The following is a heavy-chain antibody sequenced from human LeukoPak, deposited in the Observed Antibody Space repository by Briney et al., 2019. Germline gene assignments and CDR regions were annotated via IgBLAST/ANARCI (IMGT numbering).Heavy chain of an antibody. CDR1: GYSISSGYY. J-gene: IGHJ6*03. Sequence: SETLSLTCTVSGYSISSGYYWGWIRQPPGKGLEWIGSIYHSGSTYYNPSLKSRVTISVDTSKNQFSLKLSSVTAADTAVYYCARATGNGWYGGGYYYYYYMDVWGKGTTVTVSS. CDR3: ARATGNGWYGGGYYYYYYMDV. D-gene: IGHD6-19*01. CDR2: IYHSGST. V-gene: IGHV4-38-2*02.